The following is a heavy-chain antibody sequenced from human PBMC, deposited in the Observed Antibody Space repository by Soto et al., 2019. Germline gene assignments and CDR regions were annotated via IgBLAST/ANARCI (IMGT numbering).Heavy chain of an antibody. CDR3: ARLGLSGQRD. D-gene: IGHD5-12*01. CDR1: GGTFSSYA. V-gene: IGHV1-69*13. CDR2: IIPIFGTA. Sequence: ASVKVSCKASGGTFSSYAISWVRQAPGQGLEWMGGIIPIFGTANYAQKFQGRVTITADESTSTAYMELSSLRSEVTAVYYCARLGLSGQRDWGQRTLVTVSS. J-gene: IGHJ4*02.